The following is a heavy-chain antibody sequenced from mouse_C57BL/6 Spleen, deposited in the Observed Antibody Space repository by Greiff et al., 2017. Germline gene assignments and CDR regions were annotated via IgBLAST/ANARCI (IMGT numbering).Heavy chain of an antibody. Sequence: EVQRVESGEGLVKPGGSLKLSCAASGFTFSSYAMSWVRQTPEKRLEWVAYISSGGDYIYYADTVKGRFTISRDNARNTLYLQMSSLKSEDTAMYYCTRDEGLKLGRVYAMDYWGQGTSVTVSS. CDR2: ISSGGDYI. D-gene: IGHD4-1*01. V-gene: IGHV5-9-1*02. J-gene: IGHJ4*01. CDR3: TRDEGLKLGRVYAMDY. CDR1: GFTFSSYA.